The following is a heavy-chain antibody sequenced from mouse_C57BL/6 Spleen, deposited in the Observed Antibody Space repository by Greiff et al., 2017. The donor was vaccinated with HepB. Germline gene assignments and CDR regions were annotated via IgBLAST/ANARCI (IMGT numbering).Heavy chain of an antibody. Sequence: EVMLVESGGGLVQPGGSLSLSCAASGFTFTDYYMSWVRQPPGKALEWLGFIRNKANGYTTEYSASVKVRFTISRDNSQSILYLQMNALRAADSAPYYCARYKGEYDTFYAMDYWGQGTSVTVSS. D-gene: IGHD2-4*01. CDR2: IRNKANGYTT. CDR3: ARYKGEYDTFYAMDY. CDR1: GFTFTDYY. V-gene: IGHV7-3*01. J-gene: IGHJ4*01.